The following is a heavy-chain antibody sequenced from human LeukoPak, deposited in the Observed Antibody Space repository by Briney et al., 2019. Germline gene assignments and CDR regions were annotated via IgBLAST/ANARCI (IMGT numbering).Heavy chain of an antibody. CDR2: INHSGST. J-gene: IGHJ4*02. CDR3: VLRSSSWTGIDY. Sequence: SETLSLTCAVYGGSFSGYYWSWLRQPPGKGLEWIGEINHSGSTNYNPSLKSRVTISVDTSKNQFSLKLSSVTAADTAVYYCVLRSSSWTGIDYWGQGTLVTVSS. V-gene: IGHV4-34*01. CDR1: GGSFSGYY. D-gene: IGHD6-13*01.